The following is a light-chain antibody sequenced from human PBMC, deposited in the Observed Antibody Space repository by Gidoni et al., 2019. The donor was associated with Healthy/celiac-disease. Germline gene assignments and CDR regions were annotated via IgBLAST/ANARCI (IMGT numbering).Light chain of an antibody. CDR3: QQRSNWPPEVT. CDR1: QSVISY. Sequence: EIVLTHSPATLSLSPGERATLSCRASQSVISYLAWYQQKPGQAPRLLIYDASNRATGIPARFSGSGSGTDFTLTISSLEPEDFAVYYCQQRSNWPPEVTFGGGTKVEIK. J-gene: IGKJ4*01. CDR2: DAS. V-gene: IGKV3-11*01.